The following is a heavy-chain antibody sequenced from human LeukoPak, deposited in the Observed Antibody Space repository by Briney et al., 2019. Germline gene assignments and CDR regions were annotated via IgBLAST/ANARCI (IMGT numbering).Heavy chain of an antibody. CDR1: GFTFNRSW. CDR2: MDPSGSQK. J-gene: IGHJ4*02. D-gene: IGHD1-1*01. V-gene: IGHV3-7*01. Sequence: PGGSLRLSCAASGFTFNRSWMNWVRQAPGKGLEWVANMDPSGSQKRYVDSVKGRFTISKDNPGTSLYLEMYSLRAEDTAIYYCAIWTSGNYWGQGTPVTVPS. CDR3: AIWTSGNY.